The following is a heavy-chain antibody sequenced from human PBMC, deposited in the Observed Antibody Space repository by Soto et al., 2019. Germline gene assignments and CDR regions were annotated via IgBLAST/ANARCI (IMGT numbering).Heavy chain of an antibody. J-gene: IGHJ4*02. CDR3: VQGRYPTMATPLDH. V-gene: IGHV3-9*01. CDR2: ISWDSSTI. D-gene: IGHD2-15*01. Sequence: EVQLVESGGGLVQPGRSLRLSCAASGFTFDNCGMHWVRQAPGKGLEWVAGISWDSSTIGYADSVKGRFIISRDDAKNSLYLQTDSLRGEDTALYYCVQGRYPTMATPLDHWGQGTQVIVSS. CDR1: GFTFDNCG.